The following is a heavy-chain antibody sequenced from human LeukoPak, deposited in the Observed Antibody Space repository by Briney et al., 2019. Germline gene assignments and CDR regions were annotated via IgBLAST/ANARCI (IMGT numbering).Heavy chain of an antibody. V-gene: IGHV3-7*03. D-gene: IGHD6-13*01. CDR3: TRDKMMSSSYYYFDY. CDR1: GFTFSSYW. CDR2: IKQDGSEK. Sequence: GGSLRLSCAASGFTFSSYWMSWVRQAPGKGLEWVANIKQDGSEKYYVDSVKGRFTISRDNAKNSLYLQMNSLKTEDTAVYYCTRDKMMSSSYYYFDYWGQGTLVTVSS. J-gene: IGHJ4*02.